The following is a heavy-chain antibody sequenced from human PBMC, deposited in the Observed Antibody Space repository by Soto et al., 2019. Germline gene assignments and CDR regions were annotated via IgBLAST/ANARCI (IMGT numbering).Heavy chain of an antibody. CDR3: ARDKEMATIRECVY. Sequence: QVQLVQSGTEVKKPGSSVKVSCKASGGTFSSYAISWVRQAPGQGLEWMGGIIPMFNTTNYAQRVQGRVTITADKSTSTVYMELNSLRCEDTAVYYCARDKEMATIRECVYWGQGTLVTVSS. D-gene: IGHD5-12*01. J-gene: IGHJ4*02. CDR2: IIPMFNTT. CDR1: GGTFSSYA. V-gene: IGHV1-69*06.